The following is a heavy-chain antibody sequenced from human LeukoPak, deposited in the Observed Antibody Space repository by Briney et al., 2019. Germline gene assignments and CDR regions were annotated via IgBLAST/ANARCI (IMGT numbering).Heavy chain of an antibody. CDR1: GGSFSSYY. CDR3: ARDRLGATGHWRIDV. CDR2: IYNSGTT. Sequence: SETLSLTCTVSGGSFSSYYWTWIRRPAGKGLEWIGRIYNSGTTNYSPSPESRVTMSLDTSKNRFSLSLSSVTAADTAVYYCARDRLGATGHWRIDVWGRGTLVTVSS. J-gene: IGHJ2*01. D-gene: IGHD1-26*01. V-gene: IGHV4-4*07.